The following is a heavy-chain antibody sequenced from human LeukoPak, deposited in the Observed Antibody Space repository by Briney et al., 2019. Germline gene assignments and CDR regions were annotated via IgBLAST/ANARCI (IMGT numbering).Heavy chain of an antibody. Sequence: ALRLSCAASGFTFDDYAMHWVRQAPGKGLEWVSGISWISGSIAYADSVKGRFTISRDNAKNSLYLQMNSLRAEDTAVYYCARASWGSAVVLAATASDFWGQGTLVTVSS. V-gene: IGHV3-9*01. J-gene: IGHJ4*02. CDR1: GFTFDDYA. CDR3: ARASWGSAVVLAATASDF. CDR2: ISWISGSI. D-gene: IGHD2-15*01.